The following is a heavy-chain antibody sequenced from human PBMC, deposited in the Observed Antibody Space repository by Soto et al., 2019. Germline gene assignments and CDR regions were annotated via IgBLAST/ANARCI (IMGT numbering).Heavy chain of an antibody. CDR1: GFTFSSYS. V-gene: IGHV3-21*01. J-gene: IGHJ3*02. D-gene: IGHD3-22*01. Sequence: GGSLRLSCAASGFTFSSYSMNWVRQAPGKGLEWVSSISSSSSYIYYADSVKGRFTISRDNAKNSLYLQMNSLRAEDTAVYYCARDFDYYDSSDGAFDIWGQGTMVT. CDR3: ARDFDYYDSSDGAFDI. CDR2: ISSSSSYI.